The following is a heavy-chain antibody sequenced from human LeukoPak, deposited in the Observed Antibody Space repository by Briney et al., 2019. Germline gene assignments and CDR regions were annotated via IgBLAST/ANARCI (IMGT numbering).Heavy chain of an antibody. CDR1: GGSFSGYY. J-gene: IGHJ4*02. CDR3: ARRPVLRYFDWHFDY. V-gene: IGHV4-34*01. Sequence: SETLSLTCAVYGGSFSGYYWTWIRQPLGKGLEWIGEINHSGSTNYNPSPKSRVTISVDTSKNQFSLKLSSVTAADTAVYYCARRPVLRYFDWHFDYWGQGTLVTVSS. D-gene: IGHD3-9*01. CDR2: INHSGST.